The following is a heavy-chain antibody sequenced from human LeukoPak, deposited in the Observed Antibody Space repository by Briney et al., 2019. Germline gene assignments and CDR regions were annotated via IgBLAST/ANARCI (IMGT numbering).Heavy chain of an antibody. J-gene: IGHJ6*02. D-gene: IGHD2-8*02. V-gene: IGHV3-23*01. CDR1: GFTISSYD. Sequence: GGSLRLSCAASGFTISSYDMSWVRQAPGKGLEWVSAISANGGSTYYADSVKGRFTISRDNSKNTLYLQMNSLRAEDTAVYYCAKDRTGAGAPYYYHGMDVWGQGTTVTVSS. CDR3: AKDRTGAGAPYYYHGMDV. CDR2: ISANGGST.